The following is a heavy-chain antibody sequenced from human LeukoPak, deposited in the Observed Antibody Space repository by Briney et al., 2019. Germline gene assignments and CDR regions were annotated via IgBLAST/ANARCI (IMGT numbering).Heavy chain of an antibody. Sequence: GGSLRLSCAASGFTFSDYNMRWIRQAPGKGLEWVSSISRSSSTIYYADSVKGRFTISRDNAKNSLYLQMNSLRAEDTAVYYCAKLAKYFYGAETFYFFEHWGRGTPVTASS. CDR3: AKLAKYFYGAETFYFFEH. CDR1: GFTFSDYN. J-gene: IGHJ4*02. D-gene: IGHD3-10*01. CDR2: ISRSSSTI. V-gene: IGHV3-11*04.